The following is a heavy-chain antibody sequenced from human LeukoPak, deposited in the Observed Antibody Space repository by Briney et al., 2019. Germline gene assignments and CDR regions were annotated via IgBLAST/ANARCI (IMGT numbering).Heavy chain of an antibody. CDR3: AKDQGSGSYYTH. Sequence: GGSLRLSCAASGFTFSSYAMSWVRQAPGRGLEWVSAISGSGGSTYYADSVKGRFTISRDNSKNTLYLQMNSLRAEDTAVYYCAKDQGSGSYYTHWGQGTLVTVSS. J-gene: IGHJ4*02. V-gene: IGHV3-23*01. D-gene: IGHD1-26*01. CDR1: GFTFSSYA. CDR2: ISGSGGST.